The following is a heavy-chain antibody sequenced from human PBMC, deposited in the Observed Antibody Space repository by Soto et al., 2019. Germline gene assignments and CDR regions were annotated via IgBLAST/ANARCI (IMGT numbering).Heavy chain of an antibody. D-gene: IGHD2-8*02. V-gene: IGHV1-2*02. J-gene: IGHJ4*02. CDR1: GYSFTGYY. CDR2: INPDSGAT. Sequence: HEHLVQSGAEVKRPGASLKVSCKASGYSFTGYYIHWVRQAPGQGLEWMGWINPDSGATNYAQNFQGRFTLTSDTSISTASMDLTSLPSDDTAVYYCARGDYGTGGYPFPYFDYWGQGTLVLVS. CDR3: ARGDYGTGGYPFPYFDY.